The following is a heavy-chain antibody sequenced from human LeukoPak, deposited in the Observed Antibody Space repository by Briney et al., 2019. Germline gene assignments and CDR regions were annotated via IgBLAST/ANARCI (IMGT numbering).Heavy chain of an antibody. D-gene: IGHD6-19*01. CDR1: GYTFTSYA. CDR2: INAGNGNT. CDR3: ARDRAVAGIPDY. J-gene: IGHJ4*02. Sequence: GASVKVSCKASGYTFTSYAMHWVRQAPGQRLEWMGWINAGNGNTKYSQKFQGRVTITRDTSASTAYMELNSLRSEGTAVYYCARDRAVAGIPDYWGQGTLVTVSS. V-gene: IGHV1-3*01.